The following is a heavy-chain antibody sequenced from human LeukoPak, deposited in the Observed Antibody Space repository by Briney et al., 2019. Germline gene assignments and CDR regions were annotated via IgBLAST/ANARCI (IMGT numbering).Heavy chain of an antibody. D-gene: IGHD6-19*01. J-gene: IGHJ4*02. Sequence: SETLSLTCAVSGYSISSGYYWGWIRQPPGKGLEWIGSIYHSGSTYYNPSLKSRVTISVDTSKNQFSLKLSSVTAADTAMYYCARLYSSGWYKDYWGQGTLVTISS. CDR1: GYSISSGYY. CDR3: ARLYSSGWYKDY. CDR2: IYHSGST. V-gene: IGHV4-38-2*01.